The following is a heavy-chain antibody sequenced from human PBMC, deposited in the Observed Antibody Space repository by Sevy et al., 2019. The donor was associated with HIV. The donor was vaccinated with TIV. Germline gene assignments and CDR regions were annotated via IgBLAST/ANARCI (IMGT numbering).Heavy chain of an antibody. CDR3: ARRHSSSWPYFDY. D-gene: IGHD6-13*01. J-gene: IGHJ4*02. V-gene: IGHV3-21*01. Sequence: RGYLRLSCAASGFTFSTYTMNWVRQAPGKALQWVSSISFSSNYILFADSMKGRFTISRDNAKNSLYLQMNILRAEDMAVYYWARRHSSSWPYFDYWGQGTLVPVSS. CDR1: GFTFSTYT. CDR2: ISFSSNYI.